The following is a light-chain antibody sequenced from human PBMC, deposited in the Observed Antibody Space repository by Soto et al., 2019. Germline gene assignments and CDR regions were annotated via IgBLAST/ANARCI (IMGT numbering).Light chain of an antibody. CDR2: GAS. J-gene: IGKJ4*01. Sequence: EIVLTQSPGTLSLSPGERATLSCRASQSVSINFLAWYQQKPDQAPRLLIYGASGRATGIPDRFSGSGSGTDFTLTISRLEPEDFAIYYCQQYGGSPPITFGGGTKVEI. CDR1: QSVSINF. V-gene: IGKV3-20*01. CDR3: QQYGGSPPIT.